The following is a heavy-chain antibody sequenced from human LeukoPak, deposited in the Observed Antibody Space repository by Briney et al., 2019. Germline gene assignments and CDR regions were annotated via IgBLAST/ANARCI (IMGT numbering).Heavy chain of an antibody. CDR2: ISAYNGNT. D-gene: IGHD5-18*01. V-gene: IGHV1-18*01. J-gene: IGHJ4*02. Sequence: ASVKVSCKASGGTFSSYAISWVRQAPGQGLEWMGWISAYNGNTNYAQKLQGRVTMTTDTSTSTAYMELRSLRSDDTAVYYCARVGSKDTPFDYWGQGTLVTVSS. CDR1: GGTFSSYA. CDR3: ARVGSKDTPFDY.